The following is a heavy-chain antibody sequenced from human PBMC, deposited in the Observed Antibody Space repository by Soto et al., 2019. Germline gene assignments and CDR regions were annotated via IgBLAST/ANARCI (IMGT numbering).Heavy chain of an antibody. Sequence: QVQLQESGPGLVKPSETLSLTCSVSGDSVSSGSYYWSWIRQPPGKGLEWIGYIYYSGSTSYNPSLKSRVTMSVATSKNQFSLKLNSVTAADTAVYYWARADRGYCSVTSCYIFDYWGQGTLVTVSS. CDR2: IYYSGST. CDR3: ARADRGYCSVTSCYIFDY. CDR1: GDSVSSGSYY. V-gene: IGHV4-61*01. D-gene: IGHD2-2*02. J-gene: IGHJ4*02.